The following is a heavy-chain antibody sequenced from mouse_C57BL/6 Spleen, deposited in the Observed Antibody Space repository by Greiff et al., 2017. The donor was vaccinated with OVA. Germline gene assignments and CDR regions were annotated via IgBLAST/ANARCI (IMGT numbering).Heavy chain of an antibody. CDR2: ISSGSSTI. J-gene: IGHJ2*01. Sequence: EVQRVESGGGLVKPGGSLKLSCAASGFTFSDYGMHWVRQAPEKGLEWVAYISSGSSTIYYADTVKGRFTISRDNAKNTLFLQMTSLRSEDTAMYYCARAQYYGSSYDFDYWGQGTTLTVSS. D-gene: IGHD1-1*01. V-gene: IGHV5-17*01. CDR1: GFTFSDYG. CDR3: ARAQYYGSSYDFDY.